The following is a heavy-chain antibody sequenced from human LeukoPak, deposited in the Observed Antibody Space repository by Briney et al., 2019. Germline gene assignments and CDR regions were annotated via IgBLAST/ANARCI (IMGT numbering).Heavy chain of an antibody. J-gene: IGHJ6*03. D-gene: IGHD6-19*01. CDR3: ARVFSGWYDYYYYYMDV. CDR2: MNPNSGNT. Sequence: ASVKVSCKASGYTFTSYDINWVRQATGQGLEWMGWMNPNSGNTGYAQKFQGRVTTTRNTSISTAYMELSSLRSEDTAVYYCARVFSGWYDYYYYYMDVWGKGTTVTVSS. V-gene: IGHV1-8*01. CDR1: GYTFTSYD.